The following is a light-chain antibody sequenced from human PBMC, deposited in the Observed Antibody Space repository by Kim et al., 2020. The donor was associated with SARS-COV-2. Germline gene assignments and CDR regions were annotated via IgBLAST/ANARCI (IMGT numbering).Light chain of an antibody. CDR3: QQYSSSLQT. Sequence: IVLTQSPGTLSLSPGERATLSCRASQRVRSSYLAWYQQKPGQAPRLLIYGASSRATGIPDRFSGSGSGTDFTLTISRLEPEDFAVYYCQQYSSSLQTFGAGTKGE. V-gene: IGKV3-20*01. CDR2: GAS. J-gene: IGKJ4*01. CDR1: QRVRSSY.